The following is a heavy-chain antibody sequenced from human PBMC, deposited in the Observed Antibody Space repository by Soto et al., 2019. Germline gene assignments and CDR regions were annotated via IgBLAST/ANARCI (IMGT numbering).Heavy chain of an antibody. Sequence: QLQLQESGPGLVKPSETLSLTCTVSGGSISSSSYYWGWIRQPPGKGLEWIGSIYYSGSTYYNPSLKSRVTISVDTPQNHFPLKLSSVTAAVTAVYYCARAVLRYFAWLLPPPTHKWFDPWGQGTLVTVSS. CDR1: GGSISSSSYY. CDR2: IYYSGST. V-gene: IGHV4-39*02. CDR3: ARAVLRYFAWLLPPPTHKWFDP. J-gene: IGHJ5*02. D-gene: IGHD3-9*01.